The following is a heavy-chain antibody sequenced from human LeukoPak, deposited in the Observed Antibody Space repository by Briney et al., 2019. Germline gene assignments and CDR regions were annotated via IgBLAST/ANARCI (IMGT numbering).Heavy chain of an antibody. CDR3: ATRTITGTTRGSYDY. CDR1: GYTSTSYA. D-gene: IGHD1-7*01. V-gene: IGHV1-18*01. CDR2: ISAYSGNT. Sequence: ASVKVSCKPSGYTSTSYAITWVRQAPGQGLEWMGWISAYSGNTICAQKLQGRLNMTTDTSTTTAYMELRSLTSDDTAVYYCATRTITGTTRGSYDYWGQGTLVTVSS. J-gene: IGHJ4*02.